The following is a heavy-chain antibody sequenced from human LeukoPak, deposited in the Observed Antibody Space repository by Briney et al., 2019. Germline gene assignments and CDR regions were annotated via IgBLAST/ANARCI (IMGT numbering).Heavy chain of an antibody. J-gene: IGHJ5*02. Sequence: WASVKVSCKISGYTLHDISMHWVRQPPGKGLEWMGGVDPDDGQRVYAQKFQGRVTMTEDTSTNTAYMELSRLRSEDTAVYYCAAVSGHYTLLDAWGQGALVTVST. V-gene: IGHV1-24*01. CDR3: AAVSGHYTLLDA. CDR2: VDPDDGQR. D-gene: IGHD1-26*01. CDR1: GYTLHDIS.